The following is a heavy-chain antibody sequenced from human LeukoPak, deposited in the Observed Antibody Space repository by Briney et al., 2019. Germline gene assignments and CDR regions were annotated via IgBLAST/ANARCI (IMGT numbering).Heavy chain of an antibody. CDR3: ARREGYDSSGYYYY. CDR1: GFTFDDYG. CDR2: IYWNGGST. V-gene: IGHV3-20*04. J-gene: IGHJ4*02. Sequence: GGSLRLSCAASGFTFDDYGMSWVRQAPGKGLEWVSGIYWNGGSTGYADSVKSRFTISRDNAKNSLYLQMNSLRAEDTALYFCARREGYDSSGYYYYWGQGTLVTVSS. D-gene: IGHD3-22*01.